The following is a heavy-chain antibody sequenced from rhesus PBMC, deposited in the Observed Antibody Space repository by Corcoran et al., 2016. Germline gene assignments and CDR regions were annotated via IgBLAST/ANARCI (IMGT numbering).Heavy chain of an antibody. J-gene: IGHJ4*01. Sequence: LQLQQSGPGLVKPSETLSLTCAVSGGSISSNSWTWIRQPPGKGLEWIGRISGDDGTTDSTPALRGRVTISLDTSKTEFSLKVDSVTAADTAVYYCVGLMVAGPVEYWGQGVLVTVSS. V-gene: IGHV4-173*01. CDR3: VGLMVAGPVEY. D-gene: IGHD6-37*01. CDR2: ISGDDGTT. CDR1: GGSISSNS.